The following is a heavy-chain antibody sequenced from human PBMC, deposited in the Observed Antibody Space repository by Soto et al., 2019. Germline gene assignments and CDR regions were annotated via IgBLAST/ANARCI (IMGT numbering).Heavy chain of an antibody. D-gene: IGHD2-15*01. Sequence: QVQLQESGPGLVKPSQTLSLTCTVSGASIGSRGYYWTWIRQHPGKGLEWIGYIYYNGNTYYTPSLKSRVTISRDTSKNQFSLMLSSMAAADTAVYYCARAVESHYFDNWGQGTLVTVSS. CDR3: ARAVESHYFDN. J-gene: IGHJ4*02. CDR2: IYYNGNT. CDR1: GASIGSRGYY. V-gene: IGHV4-31*03.